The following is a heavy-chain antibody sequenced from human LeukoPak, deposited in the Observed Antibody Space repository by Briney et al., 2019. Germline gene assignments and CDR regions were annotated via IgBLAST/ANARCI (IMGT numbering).Heavy chain of an antibody. J-gene: IGHJ4*02. CDR2: IYYSGST. Sequence: SETLSLTCTVSGGSISSSSYYWGWIRRPPGKGLEWIGSIYYSGSTYYNPSLKSRVTISVDTSKNQFSLKLSSVTAADTAVYYCARDRYAKYSSSWYGGLDYWGQGTLVTVSS. CDR3: ARDRYAKYSSSWYGGLDY. D-gene: IGHD6-13*01. CDR1: GGSISSSSYY. V-gene: IGHV4-39*07.